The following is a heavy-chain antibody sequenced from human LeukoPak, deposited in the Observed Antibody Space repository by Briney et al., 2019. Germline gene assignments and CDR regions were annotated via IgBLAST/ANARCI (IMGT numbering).Heavy chain of an antibody. V-gene: IGHV3-23*01. CDR3: AKDMGDSSGYDLDY. CDR2: ISGSGGST. CDR1: GFTFSSYA. Sequence: GGSLRLSCAASGFTFSSYAMSWVRQAPGKGLEWVSAISGSGGSTYYADSVKGRFTISRDNSKNTLYLQMNSLRAEDTAVYYCAKDMGDSSGYDLDYWGQGTLVTVSS. D-gene: IGHD3-22*01. J-gene: IGHJ4*02.